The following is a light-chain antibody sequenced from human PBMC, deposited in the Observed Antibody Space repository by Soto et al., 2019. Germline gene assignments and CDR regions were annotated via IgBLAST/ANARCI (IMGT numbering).Light chain of an antibody. CDR1: QGISNY. Sequence: DIPMTQSPASLSASIGDRVTITCRASQGISNYLAWYQQKPGKVPKLLIYAASTLQSGVPSRFSGSGSGTDFTLTISSLQPEDVATYYCQKYLSALWTFGQGTKVEIK. CDR2: AAS. J-gene: IGKJ1*01. V-gene: IGKV1-27*01. CDR3: QKYLSALWT.